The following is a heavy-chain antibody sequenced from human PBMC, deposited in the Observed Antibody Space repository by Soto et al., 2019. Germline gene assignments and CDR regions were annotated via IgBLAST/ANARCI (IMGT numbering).Heavy chain of an antibody. D-gene: IGHD6-13*01. CDR1: GGSFSGYY. CDR2: INHSGST. Sequence: SETLSLTCAVYGGSFSGYYWSWIRQPPGKGLEWIGEINHSGSTNYNPSLKSRVTISVDTSKNQFSLKLSSVTAADTAVYYCARGIVRAAAGSRFDPWGQGTLVTVSS. J-gene: IGHJ5*02. V-gene: IGHV4-34*01. CDR3: ARGIVRAAAGSRFDP.